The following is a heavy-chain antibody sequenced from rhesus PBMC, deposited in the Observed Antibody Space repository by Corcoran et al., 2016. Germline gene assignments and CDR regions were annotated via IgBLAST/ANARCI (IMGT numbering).Heavy chain of an antibody. CDR3: ARRGPYYYSGSYYYALCDY. CDR2: IYGSITST. D-gene: IGHD3-16*01. Sequence: QVQLQESGPGVVKPSETLSLTCAVSGGSISDSYPWSWIRPPPGKGLECIGYIYGSITSTNYNPSLKRLVNISKDTSKNQFSFKRSAVTAEDTAGYYCARRGPYYYSGSYYYALCDYWGQGVLVTVSS. V-gene: IGHV4S10*01. J-gene: IGHJ4*01. CDR1: GGSISDSYP.